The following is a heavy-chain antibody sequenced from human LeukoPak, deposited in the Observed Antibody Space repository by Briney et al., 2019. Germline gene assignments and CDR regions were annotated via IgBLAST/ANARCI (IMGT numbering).Heavy chain of an antibody. D-gene: IGHD5-24*01. CDR2: IYNSGST. V-gene: IGHV4-31*02. Sequence: SETLSLTCTVSGGXISSGGYYWSWIRQHPGKGLEWIGYIYNSGSTYYNPSLKSRVTISVDTSKNQFSLKLSSVTAADTAVYYCARVRGRWLQFFDLWGRGTLVTVSS. J-gene: IGHJ2*01. CDR1: GGXISSGGYY. CDR3: ARVRGRWLQFFDL.